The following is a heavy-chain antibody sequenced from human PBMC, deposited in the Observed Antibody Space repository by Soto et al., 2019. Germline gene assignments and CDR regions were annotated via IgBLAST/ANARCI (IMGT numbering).Heavy chain of an antibody. CDR3: AKSGYTYEYWYFDF. CDR1: GFTFSSYG. D-gene: IGHD5-18*01. J-gene: IGHJ2*01. V-gene: IGHV3-30*18. Sequence: QVQLVESGGGVVQPGRSLRLSCAASGFTFSSYGMYWVRQAPGKGLEWVAVISYDGSNKYYADSVKGRFTISRDNSKNTLYLQMNSLRAEDTAVYYCAKSGYTYEYWYFDFWGRGTLVTVSS. CDR2: ISYDGSNK.